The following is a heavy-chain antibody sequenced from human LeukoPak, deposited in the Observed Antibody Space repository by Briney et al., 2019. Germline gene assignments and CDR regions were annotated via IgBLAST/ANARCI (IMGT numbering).Heavy chain of an antibody. V-gene: IGHV3-11*04. D-gene: IGHD1-26*01. J-gene: IGHJ4*02. CDR1: GFTFSDYH. CDR3: ARAYTGSFSGTLEY. Sequence: GGSLRLSCAASGFTFSDYHMTWIRQAPGKGLEWVSYISPSGITTYYTDSVKGRFTISRDNAKNSLSLQINSLRVEDTAVYYCARAYTGSFSGTLEYWGRGTLVTVSS. CDR2: ISPSGITT.